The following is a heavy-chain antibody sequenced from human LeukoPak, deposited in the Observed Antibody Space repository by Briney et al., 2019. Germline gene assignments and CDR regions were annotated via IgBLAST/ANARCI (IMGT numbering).Heavy chain of an antibody. CDR1: GASISGGTYY. CDR3: ARRGGSGRAFDY. D-gene: IGHD1-26*01. V-gene: IGHV4-39*01. J-gene: IGHJ4*02. Sequence: SETLSLTCSVSGASISGGTYYWGWIRQPPGQGLEWIGSIYYTGSTYANPSLRSRVTISVDTSKNQFSLKLSSVTAADTAVYYCARRGGSGRAFDYWGQGTLVTVSS. CDR2: IYYTGST.